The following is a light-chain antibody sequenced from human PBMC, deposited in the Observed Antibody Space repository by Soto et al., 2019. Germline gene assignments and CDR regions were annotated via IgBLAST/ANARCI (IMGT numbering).Light chain of an antibody. J-gene: IGLJ1*01. V-gene: IGLV1-40*01. Sequence: QSVLTQPPSVSGAPGQRVTISCTGSSSNIGAGYDVHWYQQLPGTAPKLLIYGNSNRPSGVPDRFSGSKSGTSASLAITGLQAEDEADYYCQSYDSSLSADVLGTGTKLTVL. CDR2: GNS. CDR1: SSNIGAGYD. CDR3: QSYDSSLSADV.